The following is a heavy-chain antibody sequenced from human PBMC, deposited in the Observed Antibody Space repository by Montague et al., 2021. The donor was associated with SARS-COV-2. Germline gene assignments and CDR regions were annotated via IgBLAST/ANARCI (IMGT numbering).Heavy chain of an antibody. CDR1: GGSISSGGYY. D-gene: IGHD3-22*01. J-gene: IGHJ3*02. V-gene: IGHV4-31*03. CDR2: IYYSGST. Sequence: TLSLTCTVSGGSISSGGYYWSWIRQHPGKGLEWIGYIYYSGSTYYNPSLKSRVTISVDTSKNQFSLKLSSVTAADTAVYYCARVQGITKIEVVIGAFDIWGQGTMVTVSS. CDR3: ARVQGITKIEVVIGAFDI.